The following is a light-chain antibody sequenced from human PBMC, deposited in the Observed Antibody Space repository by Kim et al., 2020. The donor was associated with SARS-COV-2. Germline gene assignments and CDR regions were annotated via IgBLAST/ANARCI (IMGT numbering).Light chain of an antibody. V-gene: IGLV6-57*03. CDR2: GAN. CDR3: QSSDSPNLWV. J-gene: IGLJ3*02. Sequence: NFMLTQPPSVSESPGRTVTISCTRSSGAIASFYVQWYQQRPGSAPTTVIYGANERPSGVPDRFSASVAQSSGSASLTISGLKTEDEADYYCQSSDSPNLWVFGGGTKLTVL. CDR1: SGAIASFY.